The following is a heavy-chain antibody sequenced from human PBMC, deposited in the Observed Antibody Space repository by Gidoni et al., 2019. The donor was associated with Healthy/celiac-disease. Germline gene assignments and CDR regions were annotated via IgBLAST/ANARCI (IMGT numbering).Heavy chain of an antibody. CDR1: GGSISSYY. CDR2: NYYSGST. CDR3: ARDGAYSSSWYMGYYYYGMDV. D-gene: IGHD6-13*01. Sequence: QVQLQESGPGLVKPSETLSLTCTVSGGSISSYYWSWIRQPPGKGLEWIGYNYYSGSTNYNPSLKSRVTISVDTSKNQFSLKLSSVTAADTAVYYCARDGAYSSSWYMGYYYYGMDVWGQGTTVTVSS. V-gene: IGHV4-59*01. J-gene: IGHJ6*02.